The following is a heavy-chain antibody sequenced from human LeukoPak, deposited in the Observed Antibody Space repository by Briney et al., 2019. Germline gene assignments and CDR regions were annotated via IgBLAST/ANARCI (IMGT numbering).Heavy chain of an antibody. D-gene: IGHD1-1*01. CDR3: ARGRGTTGNRHFDY. J-gene: IGHJ4*02. CDR2: MNPNSGNT. CDR1: GYTFTSYD. Sequence: ASVKVSCKASGYTFTSYDINWVRQATGQGLEWMGWMNPNSGNTGYAQKFQGRVTMTKNTSISTAYMELSSLRSEDTAVYYCARGRGTTGNRHFDYWGQGTLVTVSS. V-gene: IGHV1-8*01.